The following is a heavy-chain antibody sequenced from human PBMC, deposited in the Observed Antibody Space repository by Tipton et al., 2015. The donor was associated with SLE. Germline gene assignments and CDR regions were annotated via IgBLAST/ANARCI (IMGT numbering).Heavy chain of an antibody. V-gene: IGHV3-13*01. CDR1: GFTFSSYG. Sequence: GSLRLSCAASGFTFSSYGMHWVRQATGKGLEWVSAIGTAGDTYYPGSVKGRFTISRDNSKNTLYLQMNSLRAEDTAVYYCAKAPDFDYWGQGTLVTVSS. CDR3: AKAPDFDY. CDR2: IGTAGDT. J-gene: IGHJ4*02.